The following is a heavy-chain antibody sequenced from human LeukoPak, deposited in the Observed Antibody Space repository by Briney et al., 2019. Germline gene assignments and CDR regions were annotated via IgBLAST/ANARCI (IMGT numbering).Heavy chain of an antibody. Sequence: SETLSLTCTVSGGPISRYYWSWIRQPPGKGREWLGYIYYSGSSNYNPSLKSRVTMSADTSKNQFSLKLSSVTAADTAVYYCARVPRSYYYYYYMDVWGKGTTVTVSS. CDR2: IYYSGSS. CDR1: GGPISRYY. CDR3: ARVPRSYYYYYYMDV. V-gene: IGHV4-59*01. J-gene: IGHJ6*03.